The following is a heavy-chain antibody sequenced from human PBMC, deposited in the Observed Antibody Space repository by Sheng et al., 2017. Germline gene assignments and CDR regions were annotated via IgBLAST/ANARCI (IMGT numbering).Heavy chain of an antibody. CDR3: AIGPFGEFPVGYYYYGMDV. CDR1: GGTFSSYA. CDR2: IIPIFGTA. Sequence: QVQLVQSGAEVKKPGSSVKVSCKASGGTFSSYAISWVRQAPGQGLEWMGGIIPIFGTANYAQKFQGRVTITADESTSTAYMELSSLRSEDTAVYYCAIGPFGEFPVGYYYYGMDVWGQGTTVTVSS. V-gene: IGHV1-69*13. J-gene: IGHJ6*02. D-gene: IGHD3-10*01.